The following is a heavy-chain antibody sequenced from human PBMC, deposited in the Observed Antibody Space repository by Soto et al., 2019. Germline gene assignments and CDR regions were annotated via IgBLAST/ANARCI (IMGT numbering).Heavy chain of an antibody. V-gene: IGHV1-69*13. CDR2: IIPIFGTA. CDR1: GGTFSGYA. Sequence: SVKVSCKASGGTFSGYAISWVRQSPGQGLEWMGGIIPIFGTANYAQKFQGRVTITADESTSTAYMELSSLRAEDAAVYYCAKDEYGGNPTLTPYWGQGTLVTVSS. D-gene: IGHD2-15*01. CDR3: AKDEYGGNPTLTPY. J-gene: IGHJ4*02.